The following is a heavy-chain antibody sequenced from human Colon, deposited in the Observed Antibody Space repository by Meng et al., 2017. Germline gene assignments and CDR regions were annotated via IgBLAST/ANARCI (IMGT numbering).Heavy chain of an antibody. Sequence: GESLKIPCAASGFTFSNAWMNWVRQAPGKGLEWVGRSKSMTDGGTIDYAAPVKGRFSISRDDSKNTLYLQMNSLKTEDTAVYYCTTDREWEVHFSLFFDIWGQGTMVTVSS. J-gene: IGHJ3*02. CDR2: SKSMTDGGTI. CDR1: GFTFSNAW. V-gene: IGHV3-15*01. D-gene: IGHD1-26*01. CDR3: TTDREWEVHFSLFFDI.